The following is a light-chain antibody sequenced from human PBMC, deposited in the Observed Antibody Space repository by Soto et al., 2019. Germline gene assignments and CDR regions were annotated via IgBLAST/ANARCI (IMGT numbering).Light chain of an antibody. J-gene: IGKJ1*01. CDR2: DAS. V-gene: IGKV3-11*01. CDR1: QSISSN. CDR3: QQRSNWPLT. Sequence: EIVMTQSPATLSVVPGERGTVSCRAIQSISSNLAWYQQKPGQAPRLLIYDASNRATGIPARFSGSGPGTDFTLTISSLEPEDFAVYYCQQRSNWPLTFGQGTKVDIK.